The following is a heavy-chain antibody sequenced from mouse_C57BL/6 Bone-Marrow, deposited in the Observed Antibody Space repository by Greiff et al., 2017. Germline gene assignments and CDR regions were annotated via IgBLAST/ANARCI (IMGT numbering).Heavy chain of an antibody. CDR1: GFTFSSYA. CDR3: ARGIYDGKGYAMDY. D-gene: IGHD2-1*01. J-gene: IGHJ4*01. CDR2: ISDGGSYT. Sequence: EVMLVESGGGLVKPGGSLKLSCAASGFTFSSYAMSWVRQTPDKRLEWVATISDGGSYTYYPDNVKGRFTISRDNAKNNLYLQMSHLKSEDTAMYYCARGIYDGKGYAMDYWGQGTSVTVSS. V-gene: IGHV5-4*03.